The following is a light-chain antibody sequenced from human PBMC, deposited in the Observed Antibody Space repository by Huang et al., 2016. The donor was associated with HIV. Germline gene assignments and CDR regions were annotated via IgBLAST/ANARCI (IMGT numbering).Light chain of an antibody. CDR3: QQSYDART. CDR2: GAS. J-gene: IGKJ1*01. Sequence: DIQMTQSPSSLSASIGDRVTITCRASQSISSHLNWYHQKPGKAPKRLIYGASKWQTGVPSRFSGSGSGTDFTLAISSLQPEDFATYYWQQSYDARTFGQGTKVEI. V-gene: IGKV1-39*01. CDR1: QSISSH.